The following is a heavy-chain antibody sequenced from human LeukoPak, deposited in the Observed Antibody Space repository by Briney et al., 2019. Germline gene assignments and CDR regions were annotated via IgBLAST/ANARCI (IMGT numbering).Heavy chain of an antibody. CDR1: GYTFTSYG. D-gene: IGHD3-22*01. CDR3: ARDFLYYYDSSGYEEPDAFDI. V-gene: IGHV1-18*01. J-gene: IGHJ3*02. CDR2: ISAYNGNT. Sequence: VASVKVSCKASGYTFTSYGISWVRQAPGQGLEWMGWISAYNGNTNYEQKLQGRVTMTTDTSTSTAYMELRSLRSDDTAVYYCARDFLYYYDSSGYEEPDAFDIWGQGTMVTVSS.